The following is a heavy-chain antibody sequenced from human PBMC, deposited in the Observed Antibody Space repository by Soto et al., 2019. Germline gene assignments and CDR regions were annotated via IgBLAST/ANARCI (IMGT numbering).Heavy chain of an antibody. Sequence: PGGSLRLSCAASGFTFTTYAMSWVRQAPGKGLEWVSVISGSGGRTDYADSVKGRFSISRDNSKNTLYLQMNSPRPEDTAVYYCASQHDTSGYFFGYCGQGPLVTVYS. CDR3: ASQHDTSGYFFGY. CDR2: ISGSGGRT. J-gene: IGHJ4*02. D-gene: IGHD3-22*01. V-gene: IGHV3-23*01. CDR1: GFTFTTYA.